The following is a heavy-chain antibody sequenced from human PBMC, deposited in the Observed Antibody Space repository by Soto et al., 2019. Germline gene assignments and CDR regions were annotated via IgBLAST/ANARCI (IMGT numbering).Heavy chain of an antibody. J-gene: IGHJ6*03. CDR2: ISSSSSYI. CDR1: GFTFSSYS. V-gene: IGHV3-21*01. Sequence: GGSLRLSCAASGFTFSSYSINWVRQAPGKGLEWVSSISSSSSYIYYADSVKGRFTISRDNAKNSLYLQMNSLRAEDTAVYYWARVGYCSTTSCQRIAYYYYYMDVWGKGTTVTVSS. CDR3: ARVGYCSTTSCQRIAYYYYYMDV. D-gene: IGHD2-2*01.